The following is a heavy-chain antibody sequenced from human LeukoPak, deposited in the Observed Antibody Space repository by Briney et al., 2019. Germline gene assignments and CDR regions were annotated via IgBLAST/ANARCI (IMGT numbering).Heavy chain of an antibody. CDR1: GFTFSSYS. CDR3: ARFPPEYYDILTGELIDY. Sequence: SGGSLRLSCAASGFTFSSYSMNWVRQAPGKGLEWVSSISSSSSYIYYADSVKGRFTISRDNAKNSLYLQMNSLRAEDTAVYYCARFPPEYYDILTGELIDYWAREPWSPSPQ. V-gene: IGHV3-21*01. J-gene: IGHJ4*02. D-gene: IGHD3-9*01. CDR2: ISSSSSYI.